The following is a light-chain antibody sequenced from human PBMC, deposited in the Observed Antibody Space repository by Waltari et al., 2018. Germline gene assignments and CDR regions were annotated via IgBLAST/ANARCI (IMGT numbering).Light chain of an antibody. CDR1: NIGRKT. V-gene: IGLV3-21*02. Sequence: SYVLTQPPSESVAPGQDATLTGGGNNIGRKTVNWYQQKPGQAPVLVVYDDSDRTSGIPERFSGSKSGDTATLTIGRVEAGDEADYSCQVWDGGRVVFGGGTKLTVL. CDR3: QVWDGGRVV. CDR2: DDS. J-gene: IGLJ2*01.